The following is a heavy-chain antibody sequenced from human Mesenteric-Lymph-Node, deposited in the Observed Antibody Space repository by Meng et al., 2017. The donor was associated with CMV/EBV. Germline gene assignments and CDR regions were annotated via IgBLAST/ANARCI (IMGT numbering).Heavy chain of an antibody. Sequence: GTFRRYAVSWVRKAPGQGLEWMGGIIPIFGTANYAQKFQDRVTITTDESTSTAYMELSSLRSEDTAVYYCAGGNEWIFGVVTPFDYWGQGTLVTVSS. V-gene: IGHV1-69*05. CDR1: GTFRRYA. D-gene: IGHD3-3*01. CDR3: AGGNEWIFGVVTPFDY. CDR2: IIPIFGTA. J-gene: IGHJ4*02.